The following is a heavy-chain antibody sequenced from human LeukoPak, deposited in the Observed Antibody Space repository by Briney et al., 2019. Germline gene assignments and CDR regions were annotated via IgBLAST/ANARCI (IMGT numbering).Heavy chain of an antibody. CDR2: IYSGGST. D-gene: IGHD1-1*01. V-gene: IGHV3-53*01. Sequence: GGSLRLSCAASGFTVSSNYMSWVRQAPGKGLEWVSVIYSGGSTYYADSVKGRFAISRDNSKNTLYLQMNSLRAEDTAVYYCARSGRTYYFDYWGQGTLVTVSS. CDR3: ARSGRTYYFDY. CDR1: GFTVSSNY. J-gene: IGHJ4*02.